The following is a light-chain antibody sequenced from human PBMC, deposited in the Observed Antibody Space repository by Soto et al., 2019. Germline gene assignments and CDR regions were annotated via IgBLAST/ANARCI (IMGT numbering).Light chain of an antibody. CDR1: SSDVGGYNY. CDR2: DVS. CDR3: SSYTGISIVV. J-gene: IGLJ2*01. Sequence: QSVLTQPASVSGSPGQSITISCTGTSSDVGGYNYVSWYQQHPGKAPKLMIYDVSNRPSGVSKRCSGSKSGNTASLTISGLQAEDEADYYCSSYTGISIVVFGGGTKLTVL. V-gene: IGLV2-14*01.